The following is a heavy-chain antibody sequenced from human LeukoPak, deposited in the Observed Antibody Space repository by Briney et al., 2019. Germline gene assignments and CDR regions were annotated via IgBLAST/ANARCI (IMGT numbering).Heavy chain of an antibody. Sequence: GGSLRLSCVASGFTFTGHSMHWVRQAPGKGLEWVAVVAYDEKTVFYADSLKGRFTVSRDNSKNTVYLQMNSLRDEDTAVYYCASMQRIAAAGTYWFDPWGQGTLVTVSS. J-gene: IGHJ5*02. CDR2: VAYDEKTV. CDR1: GFTFTGHS. D-gene: IGHD6-13*01. V-gene: IGHV3-30*04. CDR3: ASMQRIAAAGTYWFDP.